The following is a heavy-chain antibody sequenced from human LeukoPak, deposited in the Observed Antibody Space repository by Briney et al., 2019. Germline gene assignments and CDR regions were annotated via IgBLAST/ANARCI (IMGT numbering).Heavy chain of an antibody. CDR2: IYYSGST. CDR3: ARGLGYSGHALIDY. CDR1: GGSISSGDYY. D-gene: IGHD5-12*01. J-gene: IGHJ4*02. V-gene: IGHV4-30-4*01. Sequence: SQTLSLTCTVSGGSISSGDYYWSWIRQPPGKSLEWIGYIYYSGSTYYNPSLKSRVTISVDTSKNQFSLKLSSVTAADTAVYYCARGLGYSGHALIDYWGQGTLVTVSS.